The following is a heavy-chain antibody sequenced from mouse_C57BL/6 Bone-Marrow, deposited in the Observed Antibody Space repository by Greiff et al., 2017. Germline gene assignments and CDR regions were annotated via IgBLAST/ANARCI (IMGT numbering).Heavy chain of an antibody. V-gene: IGHV1-19*01. D-gene: IGHD2-4*01. Sequence: VQLQQSGPVLVKPGASVKMSCTASGYTFTDYYMNWVKQSHGKSLEWIGVINPYNGGTSYNQKFKGKATLTVDTSSSTAYMERNSLTSEDSAVYYCTREGYYDKDFDYWGQGTTLTVSS. CDR2: INPYNGGT. J-gene: IGHJ2*01. CDR1: GYTFTDYY. CDR3: TREGYYDKDFDY.